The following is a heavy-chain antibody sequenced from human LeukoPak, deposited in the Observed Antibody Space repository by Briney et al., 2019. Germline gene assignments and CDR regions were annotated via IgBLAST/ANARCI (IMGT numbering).Heavy chain of an antibody. CDR2: IYYSGST. J-gene: IGHJ5*02. V-gene: IGHV4-59*01. Sequence: SETLSLTCTVSGGSISSYYWGWIRQPPGKGLEWIGYIYYSGSTNYNPSLKSRVTISVDTSKNQFSLKLSSVTAADTAVYYCARDRVLWFGEPFDPWGQGTLVTVSS. CDR3: ARDRVLWFGEPFDP. CDR1: GGSISSYY. D-gene: IGHD3-10*01.